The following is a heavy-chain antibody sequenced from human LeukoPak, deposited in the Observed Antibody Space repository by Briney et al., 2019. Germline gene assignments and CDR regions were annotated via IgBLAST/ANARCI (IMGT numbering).Heavy chain of an antibody. CDR1: GFTFSSYA. D-gene: IGHD2-15*01. Sequence: PGGSLRLSCAASGFTFSSYAMSWVRQAPGKGLEWVSAISGSGGSTYYEDSVKGRFTISRDNSKNTLYLQMNSLRAEDTAVYYCAKDGYCSGGSCYQVDYWGQGTLVTVSS. CDR2: ISGSGGST. V-gene: IGHV3-23*01. CDR3: AKDGYCSGGSCYQVDY. J-gene: IGHJ4*02.